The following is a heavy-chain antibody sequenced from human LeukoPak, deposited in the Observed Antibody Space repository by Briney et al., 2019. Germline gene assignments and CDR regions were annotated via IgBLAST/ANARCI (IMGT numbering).Heavy chain of an antibody. V-gene: IGHV3-23*01. CDR2: ISGSGGST. J-gene: IGHJ4*02. Sequence: GGSLRLSCAASGFTFSSYAMSWVRQAPGKGLEWVSAISGSGGSTYYADSVKGRFTISRDNSKNTLYLQMNSLRAEDTAAYYCAKRRESGIGSLYYFDYWGQGTLVTVSS. CDR3: AKRRESGIGSLYYFDY. CDR1: GFTFSSYA. D-gene: IGHD1-14*01.